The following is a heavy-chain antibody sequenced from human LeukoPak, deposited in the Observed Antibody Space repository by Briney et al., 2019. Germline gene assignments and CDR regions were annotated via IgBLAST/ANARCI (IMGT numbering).Heavy chain of an antibody. CDR1: GSTFSSYG. CDR2: ISYDGSNK. J-gene: IGHJ4*02. CDR3: AKVVGAPNHFDY. V-gene: IGHV3-30*18. D-gene: IGHD1-26*01. Sequence: GGSLRLSCAASGSTFSSYGMHWVRQAPGKGLEWVAVISYDGSNKYYADSVKGRFTISRDNSKNTLYLQMNSLRAEDTAVYYCAKVVGAPNHFDYWGQGTLVTVSS.